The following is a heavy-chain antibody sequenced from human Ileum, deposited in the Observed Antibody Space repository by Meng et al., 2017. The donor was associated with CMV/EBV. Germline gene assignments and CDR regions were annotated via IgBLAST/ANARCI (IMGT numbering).Heavy chain of an antibody. Sequence: VLWQESGPRPGNPAQTLSLSCTFSGGSIISGSHYWSWIRQSAGKGLEWIGRIHTSGSTNYNPSLESRVTISIDTSRNQFSLKLTSVTAADTAVYFCARGKAVGTGHWGQGTLVTVAS. V-gene: IGHV4-61*02. CDR1: GGSIISGSHY. CDR3: ARGKAVGTGH. J-gene: IGHJ4*02. CDR2: IHTSGST. D-gene: IGHD6-13*01.